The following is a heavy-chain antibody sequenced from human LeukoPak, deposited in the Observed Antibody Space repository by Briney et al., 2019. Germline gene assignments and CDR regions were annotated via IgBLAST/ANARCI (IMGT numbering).Heavy chain of an antibody. CDR3: ARGDYSFDY. J-gene: IGHJ4*02. CDR1: GFTFSSYE. V-gene: IGHV3-48*03. Sequence: GGSLRFSCAASGFTFSSYEMNGVRQAPGKGLEWVSYISSSGSTIYYADSVKGRFTISRDNAKNSLYLQMNSLRAEDTAVYYCARGDYSFDYWGQGTLVTVSS. D-gene: IGHD4-11*01. CDR2: ISSSGSTI.